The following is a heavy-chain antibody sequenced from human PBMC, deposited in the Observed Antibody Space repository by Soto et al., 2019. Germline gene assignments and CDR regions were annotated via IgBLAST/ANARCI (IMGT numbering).Heavy chain of an antibody. CDR1: GGSFSTSS. D-gene: IGHD2-21*01. V-gene: IGHV1-69*14. CDR2: ILPIFGTA. J-gene: IGHJ3*02. CDR3: ARGHDFGGNSDAYDI. Sequence: QVLLVQSGAEMKKPGSSVKVSCKASGGSFSTSSINWVRQAPGQRPEWMANILPIFGTADYAQKFQGRVTITADTSTNTAYMELRSLLSEDTAVYYCARGHDFGGNSDAYDIWGQGTVVTVSS.